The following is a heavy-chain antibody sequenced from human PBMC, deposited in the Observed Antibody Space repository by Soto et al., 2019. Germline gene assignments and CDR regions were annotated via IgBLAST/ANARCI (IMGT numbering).Heavy chain of an antibody. D-gene: IGHD5-12*01. V-gene: IGHV1-3*01. Sequence: QVQLVQSGAQVKKPGASVKVSCKASGYTFDNYALHWVRQAPGRRLEWMGWIHAGNGYTQHSQSFQGRVTITRDTSASTVHMDLSSPRSEDTALYYCARVQYSGYDFKLAFDILGQGTVVTVSS. J-gene: IGHJ3*02. CDR1: GYTFDNYA. CDR3: ARVQYSGYDFKLAFDI. CDR2: IHAGNGYT.